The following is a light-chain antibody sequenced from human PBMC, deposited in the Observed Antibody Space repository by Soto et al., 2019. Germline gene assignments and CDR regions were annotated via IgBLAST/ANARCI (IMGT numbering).Light chain of an antibody. J-gene: IGLJ2*01. CDR2: DTS. CDR1: TGAVTSGHY. V-gene: IGLV7-46*01. CDR3: LLSYSGALYVV. Sequence: QAVVTQEPSLTVSPGGTVTLTCGSSTGAVTSGHYPYWFQQKPGQAPRTLIYDTSNKHSWTPARFSGSLLGGKAALTLSGAQPEDEAGYYCLLSYSGALYVVFGGGTKLTVL.